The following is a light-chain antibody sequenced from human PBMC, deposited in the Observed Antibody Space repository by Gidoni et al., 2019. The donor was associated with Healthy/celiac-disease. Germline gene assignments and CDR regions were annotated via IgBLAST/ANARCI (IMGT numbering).Light chain of an antibody. CDR1: QSLLNSNGYNY. CDR2: FGS. Sequence: DIVLTQSPLSLPGTPGEAPSTSCRSSQSLLNSNGYNYLDWYLQKPGQSPQLLIYFGSNRAPGVPDRFSGSGSGTDFTLKISRVEAEDVGVYYCMQALQTPLTCXGXTKVEIK. CDR3: MQALQTPLT. J-gene: IGKJ4*01. V-gene: IGKV2-28*01.